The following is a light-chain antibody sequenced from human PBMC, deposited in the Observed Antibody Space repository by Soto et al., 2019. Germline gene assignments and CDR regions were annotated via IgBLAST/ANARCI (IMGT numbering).Light chain of an antibody. CDR3: SSYAGSNNLG. CDR2: EVN. V-gene: IGLV2-8*01. J-gene: IGLJ2*01. Sequence: QSALTQPLSASGSPGQPVTISCTGTSSDIGSYNYVSWYQQHPCNAPRLIIYEVNKRPSGVTDRFSGSKSGNTASLTVSGLQADDEADYYCSSYAGSNNLGFGGGTKLTVL. CDR1: SSDIGSYNY.